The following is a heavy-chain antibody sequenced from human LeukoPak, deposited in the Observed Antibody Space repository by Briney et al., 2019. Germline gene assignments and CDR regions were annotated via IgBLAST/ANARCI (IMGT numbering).Heavy chain of an antibody. D-gene: IGHD6-19*01. CDR1: GFTFSSYW. J-gene: IGHJ6*03. V-gene: IGHV3-73*01. Sequence: GGSLRLSCAASGFTFSSYWMSWVRQAPGKGLEWVGRIRSKANSYATAYAASVKGRFTISRDDSKNTAYLQVNSLKTEDTAVYYCTREVGIAVGGMYYYYYMDVWGKGTTVTISS. CDR3: TREVGIAVGGMYYYYYMDV. CDR2: IRSKANSYAT.